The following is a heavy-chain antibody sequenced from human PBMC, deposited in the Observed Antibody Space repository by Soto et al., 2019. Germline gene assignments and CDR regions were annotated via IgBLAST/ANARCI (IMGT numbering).Heavy chain of an antibody. D-gene: IGHD2-15*01. CDR2: IWYDGSNK. V-gene: IGHV3-33*01. CDR1: GFTFSSYG. Sequence: PGGSLRLSCAASGFTFSSYGMHWVRQAPGKGLEWVAVIWYDGSNKYYADSVKGRFTISRDNSKNTLYLQMNSLRAEDTAVYYCARVQWKVVAAPYFDYWGQGTLVTVSS. J-gene: IGHJ4*02. CDR3: ARVQWKVVAAPYFDY.